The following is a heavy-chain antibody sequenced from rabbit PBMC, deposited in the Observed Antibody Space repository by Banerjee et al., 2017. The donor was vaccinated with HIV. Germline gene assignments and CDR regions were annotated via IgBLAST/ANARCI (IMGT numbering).Heavy chain of an antibody. Sequence: QEQLVESGGGLVQPGGSLKLSCKASGFDFSSYGVSWVRQAPGKGLEWIGYIDPVFGSTYYASWVNGRFTISSHNAQNTLYLQLNSLTAADTATYFCVRDGSGYYFLNLWGPGTLVTVS. V-gene: IGHV1S47*01. CDR1: GFDFSSYG. D-gene: IGHD1-1*01. J-gene: IGHJ4*01. CDR2: IDPVFGST. CDR3: VRDGSGYYFLNL.